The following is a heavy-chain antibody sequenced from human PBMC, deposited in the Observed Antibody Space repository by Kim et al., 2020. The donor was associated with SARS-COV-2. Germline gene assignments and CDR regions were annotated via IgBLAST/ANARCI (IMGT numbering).Heavy chain of an antibody. CDR3: AREICSSTSCQYYYYGMDV. V-gene: IGHV1-69*04. CDR2: IIPILGIA. J-gene: IGHJ6*02. D-gene: IGHD2-2*01. Sequence: SVKVSCKASGGTFSSYAISWVRQAPGQGLEWMGRIIPILGIANYAQKFQGRVTITADKSTSTAYMELSSLRSEDTAVYYCAREICSSTSCQYYYYGMDVWGQGTTVTVSS. CDR1: GGTFSSYA.